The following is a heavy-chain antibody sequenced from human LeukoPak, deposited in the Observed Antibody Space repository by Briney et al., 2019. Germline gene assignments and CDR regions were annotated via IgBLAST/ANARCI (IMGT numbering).Heavy chain of an antibody. Sequence: ASVTVSCTASGYTFTSYHMHWVRQAPGQGLEWMGKINLSGGSTTYAQKFQGRVTMTRDTSTSTVYMELSSLRSEDTAVYYCARDYVDDIPMIKDYWGQGTLVTVSS. CDR2: INLSGGST. D-gene: IGHD2-8*01. V-gene: IGHV1-46*01. CDR1: GYTFTSYH. J-gene: IGHJ4*02. CDR3: ARDYVDDIPMIKDY.